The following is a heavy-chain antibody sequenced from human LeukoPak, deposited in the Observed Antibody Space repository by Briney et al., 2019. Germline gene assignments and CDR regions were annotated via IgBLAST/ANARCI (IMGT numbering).Heavy chain of an antibody. V-gene: IGHV3-21*01. J-gene: IGHJ4*02. D-gene: IGHD3-22*01. CDR3: ARSYYDNSGSFGF. CDR2: ISSSSSYI. CDR1: GFTFSSYS. Sequence: PGGSLRLSCAASGFTFSSYSMNWARQAPGKGLEWVSSISSSSSYIYYADSVKGRFTISRDNAKNSVYLQMNSLRAEDTAVYYCARSYYDNSGSFGFWGQGTLVTVSS.